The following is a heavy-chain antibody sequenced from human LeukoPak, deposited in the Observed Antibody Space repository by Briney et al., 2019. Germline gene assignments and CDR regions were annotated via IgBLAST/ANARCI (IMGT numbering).Heavy chain of an antibody. D-gene: IGHD2-8*01. CDR1: GGSISNSSYY. Sequence: SETLSLTCTVSGGSISNSSYYWGWIRQPPGKGLEWIGSIYYSGTTYYNPSLESRVTISVDTSKNHFSLKLTSVTAADTAVYYCASEDEMARVDYSGQGTLVTVSS. J-gene: IGHJ4*02. CDR3: ASEDEMARVDY. V-gene: IGHV4-39*02. CDR2: IYYSGTT.